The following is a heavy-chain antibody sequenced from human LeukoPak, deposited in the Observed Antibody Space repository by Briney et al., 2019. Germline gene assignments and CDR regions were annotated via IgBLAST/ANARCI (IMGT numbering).Heavy chain of an antibody. CDR1: GYTFTSYG. J-gene: IGHJ6*03. CDR3: ARDLPLEYDFWSGYYSNYYYYYMDV. D-gene: IGHD3-3*01. Sequence: ASVKVSCKASGYTFTSYGISWVRQAPGQGLEWMGWISAYNGNTNYAQKLQGRVTMTTDTSTSTAYMELRSLRSDDTAVYYCARDLPLEYDFWSGYYSNYYYYYMDVWGKGTTVTVSS. CDR2: ISAYNGNT. V-gene: IGHV1-18*01.